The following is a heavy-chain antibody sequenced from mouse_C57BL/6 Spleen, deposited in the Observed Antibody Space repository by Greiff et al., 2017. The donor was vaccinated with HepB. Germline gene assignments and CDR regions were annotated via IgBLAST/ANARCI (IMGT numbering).Heavy chain of an antibody. J-gene: IGHJ4*01. CDR1: GYTFTSYW. CDR3: ARELIYYYGSRTGGYAMDY. D-gene: IGHD1-1*01. Sequence: QVQLQQPGAELVKPGASVKMCCKASGYTFTSYWITWVKQRPGQGLEWIGDIYPGSGSTNYNEKFKSKATLTVDTSSSTAYMQLSSLTSEDSAVYYCARELIYYYGSRTGGYAMDYWGQGTSVTVSS. V-gene: IGHV1-55*01. CDR2: IYPGSGST.